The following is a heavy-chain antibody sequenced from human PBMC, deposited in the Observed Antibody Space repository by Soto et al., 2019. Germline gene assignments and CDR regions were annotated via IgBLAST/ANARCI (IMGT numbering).Heavy chain of an antibody. CDR2: IYYSGST. CDR3: ARISHDSSPS. D-gene: IGHD3-22*01. CDR1: GGSISSSSYY. J-gene: IGHJ3*01. Sequence: SETLSLTCTVSGGSISSSSYYWGWIRQPPGKGLEWIGSIYYSGSTYYNPSLKSRITINPDTSKNQFSLHLNSVTPEDTAVYYCARISHDSSPSWGQGTMVTVSS. V-gene: IGHV4-39*01.